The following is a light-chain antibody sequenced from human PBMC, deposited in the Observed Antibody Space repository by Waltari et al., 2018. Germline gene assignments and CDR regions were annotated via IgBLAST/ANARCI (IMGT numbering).Light chain of an antibody. Sequence: QLVLTIPPSASASLGASVKLTCTLTSGHTRNVISWIQQKPEKGPRYLMKVNSDGSHRKGDEIPDRFSGSSSGAERYLTISNLQSEDEADYYCQTGGHGTWVFGGGTKLTVL. CDR2: VNSDGSH. CDR3: QTGGHGTWV. J-gene: IGLJ3*02. V-gene: IGLV4-69*01. CDR1: SGHTRNV.